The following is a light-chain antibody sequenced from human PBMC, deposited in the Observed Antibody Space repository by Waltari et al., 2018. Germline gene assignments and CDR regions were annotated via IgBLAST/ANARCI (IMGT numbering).Light chain of an antibody. CDR1: KLGDKY. CDR2: QGS. V-gene: IGLV3-1*01. Sequence: SYELTQPPSVSVSPGQTASIPCPGDKLGDKYACWYQQKPGQSPVLVIYQGSKRPSGIPERFSGSNSGNTATLTISGTQAMDEADYYCQAWDSSTEVFGTGTKVTVL. CDR3: QAWDSSTEV. J-gene: IGLJ1*01.